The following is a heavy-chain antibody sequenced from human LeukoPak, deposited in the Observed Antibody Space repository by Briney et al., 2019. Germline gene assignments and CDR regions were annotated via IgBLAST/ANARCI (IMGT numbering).Heavy chain of an antibody. CDR3: ARGVRYYYDSSGYPSLYYYYMDV. CDR1: GGSFSGYY. J-gene: IGHJ6*03. Sequence: PSETLSLTCAVYGGSFSGYYWSWIRQPPGKGLEWIGEINHSGSTNYNPSLKSRVTISVDTSKNQFSLKLSSVTAADTAVYYCARGVRYYYDSSGYPSLYYYYMDVWGKGTTVTVSS. CDR2: INHSGST. V-gene: IGHV4-34*01. D-gene: IGHD3-22*01.